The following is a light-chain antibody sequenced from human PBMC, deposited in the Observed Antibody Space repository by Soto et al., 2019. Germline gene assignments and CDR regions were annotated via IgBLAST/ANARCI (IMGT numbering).Light chain of an antibody. CDR1: SSDVGGYNY. V-gene: IGLV2-8*01. Sequence: QSVLTQPPSASGSPGQSVTISCTGTSSDVGGYNYVSWYQQYPGKVPKLMIYEVSKRPSGVPDRFSGSKSGNTASLTVSGLQAEDEADYYCSSYAGRNTLVFGGGTKLTVL. CDR2: EVS. CDR3: SSYAGRNTLV. J-gene: IGLJ2*01.